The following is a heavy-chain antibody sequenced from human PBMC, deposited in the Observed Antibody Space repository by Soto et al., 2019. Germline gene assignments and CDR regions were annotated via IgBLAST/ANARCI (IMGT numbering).Heavy chain of an antibody. Sequence: LRLSCAASGFTFSSYGMHWVRQAPGKGLEWVAVIWYDGSNKYYADSVKGRFTISRDNSKNTLYLQMNSLRAEDTAVYYCARDDYYSDSSGYYLDYWGQGTLVTVSS. CDR1: GFTFSSYG. D-gene: IGHD3-22*01. CDR2: IWYDGSNK. J-gene: IGHJ4*02. CDR3: ARDDYYSDSSGYYLDY. V-gene: IGHV3-33*01.